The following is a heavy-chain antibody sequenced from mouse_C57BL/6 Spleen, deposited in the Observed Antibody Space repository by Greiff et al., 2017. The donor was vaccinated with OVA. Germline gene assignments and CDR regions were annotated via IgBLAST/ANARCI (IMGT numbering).Heavy chain of an antibody. J-gene: IGHJ4*01. CDR3: ARRKLTGTRYYAMDY. Sequence: VQLKQPGAELVRPGSSVKLSCKASGYTFTSYWMHWVKQRPIQGLEWIGNIDPSDSETHYNQKFKDKATLTVDKSSSTAYMQLSSLTSEDSAVYYCARRKLTGTRYYAMDYWGQGTSVTVSS. CDR1: GYTFTSYW. V-gene: IGHV1-52*01. CDR2: IDPSDSET. D-gene: IGHD4-1*01.